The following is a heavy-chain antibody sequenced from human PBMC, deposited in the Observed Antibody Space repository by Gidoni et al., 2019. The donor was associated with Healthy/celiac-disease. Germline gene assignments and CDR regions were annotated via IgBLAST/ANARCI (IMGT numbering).Heavy chain of an antibody. D-gene: IGHD1-1*01. CDR2: ISYDGSNK. V-gene: IGHV3-30-3*01. Sequence: QVQLVESGGGVVQPGRSLRLSCAASGFTFSSYAMHWVRQAPGKGLEWVAVISYDGSNKYYADSVKGRFTISRDNSKNTLYLQMNSLRAEDTAVYYCARDSGLDHTLATNFDYWGQGTLVTVSS. J-gene: IGHJ4*02. CDR3: ARDSGLDHTLATNFDY. CDR1: GFTFSSYA.